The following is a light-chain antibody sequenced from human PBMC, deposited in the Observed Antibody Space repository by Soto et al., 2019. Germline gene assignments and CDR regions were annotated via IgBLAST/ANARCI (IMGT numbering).Light chain of an antibody. Sequence: SYELTQTPSLSVAPGKTASITCGGDNIGSQSVHWYQHKPGQAPVLVMRYDSDRHSGIPERFSGSNSGNTATLTISRVEDGDEADYYCQVWDTSSDRPVFGGGTKVTVL. CDR2: YDS. CDR1: NIGSQS. CDR3: QVWDTSSDRPV. V-gene: IGLV3-21*04. J-gene: IGLJ3*02.